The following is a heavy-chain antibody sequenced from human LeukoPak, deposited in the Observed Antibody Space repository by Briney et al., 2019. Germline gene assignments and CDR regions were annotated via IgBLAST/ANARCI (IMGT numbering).Heavy chain of an antibody. D-gene: IGHD6-6*01. CDR1: GFTFSDSY. V-gene: IGHV3-11*04. CDR2: ISSTGSTI. J-gene: IGHJ4*02. Sequence: GGSLRLSCAASGFTFSDSYMSWIRQAPGRGLEWISYISSTGSTIYYADSVKGRFTISRDNAKKSLDLQMNSLRAEDTAVYYCAREATIEARAGGFFDYWGQGILVTVSS. CDR3: AREATIEARAGGFFDY.